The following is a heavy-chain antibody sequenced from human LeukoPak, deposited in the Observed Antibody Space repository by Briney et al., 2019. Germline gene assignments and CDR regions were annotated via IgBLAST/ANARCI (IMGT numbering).Heavy chain of an antibody. D-gene: IGHD6-13*01. V-gene: IGHV1-69*13. CDR3: ARDPRQQLENWFDP. CDR1: GGTFSSYA. J-gene: IGHJ5*02. Sequence: ASVKVSCKASGGTFSSYAINWVRQAPGQGLEWMGGIIPIFGTSNYAQKFQGRVTITADESTSTAYMELSSLRSEDTAVYYCARDPRQQLENWFDPWGQGTLVTVSS. CDR2: IIPIFGTS.